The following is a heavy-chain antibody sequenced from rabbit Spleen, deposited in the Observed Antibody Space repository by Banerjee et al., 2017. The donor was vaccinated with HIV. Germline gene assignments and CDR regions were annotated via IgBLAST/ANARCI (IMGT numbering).Heavy chain of an antibody. D-gene: IGHD4-1*01. CDR1: GVSFSGDSY. CDR2: IDAGSSGFT. J-gene: IGHJ3*01. CDR3: ARDLTDVIGWNFGW. Sequence: QEQLVESGGGLVKPGASLTLTCKASGVSFSGDSYMCWVRQAPGRGLEWIACIDAGSSGFTYFASWAKGRVTISKTSSTTVTLQMTSLTAADTATYFCARDLTDVIGWNFGWWGQGTLVTVS. V-gene: IGHV1S45*01.